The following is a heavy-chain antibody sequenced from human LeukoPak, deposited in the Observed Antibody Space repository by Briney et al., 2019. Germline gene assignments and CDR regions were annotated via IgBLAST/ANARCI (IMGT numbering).Heavy chain of an antibody. Sequence: SETLSLTCTVSGGSISSYYWSWIRQPPGKGLEWIGYIYYSGSTNYNPSLKSRVTISVDTSKSQFSLKLSSVTAADTAVYYCARHSSGWYSDYWGQGTLVTVSS. CDR2: IYYSGST. CDR1: GGSISSYY. CDR3: ARHSSGWYSDY. V-gene: IGHV4-59*08. D-gene: IGHD6-19*01. J-gene: IGHJ4*02.